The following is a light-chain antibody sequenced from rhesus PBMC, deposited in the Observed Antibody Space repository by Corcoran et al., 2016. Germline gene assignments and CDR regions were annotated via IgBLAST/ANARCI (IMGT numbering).Light chain of an antibody. Sequence: DVVMTQSPLALSITPGQPASISCRSSQSLVHNNGNTYLSWFQQKPGQSPRLLIYKFSYRYSGVPDRFSGSGAGTDFTLKISRVEAEDFGIYYCMQYTHIPLTFGGGTKVEIK. J-gene: IGKJ4*01. V-gene: IGKV2-65*01. CDR1: QSLVHNNGNTY. CDR3: MQYTHIPLT. CDR2: KFS.